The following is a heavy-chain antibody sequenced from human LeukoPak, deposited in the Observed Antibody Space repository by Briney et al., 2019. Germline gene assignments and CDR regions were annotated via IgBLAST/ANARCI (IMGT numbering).Heavy chain of an antibody. D-gene: IGHD5-24*01. CDR1: GFTFSSYS. CDR3: AREVEMAHVDY. V-gene: IGHV3-21*01. J-gene: IGHJ4*02. CDR2: ISSSSSYI. Sequence: GGSMRLSCAASGFTFSSYSMNWVRQAPGKGLEWVSSISSSSSYIYYADSVKGRFTISRDNAKNSLYLQMNSLRAEDTAVYYCAREVEMAHVDYWGQGTLVTVSS.